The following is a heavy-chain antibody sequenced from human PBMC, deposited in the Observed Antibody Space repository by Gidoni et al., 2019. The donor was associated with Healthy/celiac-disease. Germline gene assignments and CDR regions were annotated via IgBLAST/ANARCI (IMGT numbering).Heavy chain of an antibody. J-gene: IGHJ4*02. V-gene: IGHV4-34*01. D-gene: IGHD2-2*01. CDR3: ARSKVVPFPFDY. Sequence: QVQLQQWGAGLLKPSATLSLTCAVYGGSFSGYYWSWIRQPPGKGLEWIGEINHSGSTNYNPSLKSRVTISVDTSKNQFSLKLSSVTAADTAVYYCARSKVVPFPFDYWGQGTLVTVSS. CDR2: INHSGST. CDR1: GGSFSGYY.